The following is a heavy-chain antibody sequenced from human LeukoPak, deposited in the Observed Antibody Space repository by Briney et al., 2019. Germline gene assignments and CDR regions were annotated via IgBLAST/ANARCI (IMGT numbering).Heavy chain of an antibody. CDR2: IYYSGTT. CDR3: ARSTYYNILTGYYGYFDL. V-gene: IGHV4-28*01. J-gene: IGHJ2*01. D-gene: IGHD3-9*01. CDR1: IYSIRSTHW. Sequence: SETLSLTCAVSIYSIRSTHWWGWIRPPPGKGLEWIGNIYYSGTTYYNPSLKSRVTMSVDTSKNQFSLKLSSVTAVDTALYYCARSTYYNILTGYYGYFDLWGRGTLVTVSS.